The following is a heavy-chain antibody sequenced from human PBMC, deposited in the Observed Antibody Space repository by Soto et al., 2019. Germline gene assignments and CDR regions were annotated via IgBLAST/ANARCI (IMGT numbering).Heavy chain of an antibody. Sequence: VGSLRLSCAASGFTFSSYGMHWVRQAPGKGLEWVAVISYDGSNKYYADSVKGRFTISRDNSKNTLYLQMNSLRAEDTAVYYCAKGQSYYDSSGYYYVPFDIWGQGTMVTVSS. CDR2: ISYDGSNK. CDR3: AKGQSYYDSSGYYYVPFDI. CDR1: GFTFSSYG. J-gene: IGHJ3*02. D-gene: IGHD3-22*01. V-gene: IGHV3-30*18.